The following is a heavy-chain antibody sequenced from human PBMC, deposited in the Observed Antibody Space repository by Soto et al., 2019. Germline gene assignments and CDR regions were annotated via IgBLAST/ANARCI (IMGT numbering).Heavy chain of an antibody. CDR1: VGTFSSYA. D-gene: IGHD2-2*02. V-gene: IGHV1-69*01. CDR3: ARLRYCSRTSCYTDGFDR. J-gene: IGHJ5*02. Sequence: VKVSCKASVGTFSSYAISWVRQAPGQGLEWMGGIIPIFGTANYAQKFQGRVTITADESTRTAYMELSSLRSEDTAVYYCARLRYCSRTSCYTDGFDRLGQRTLFAVSS. CDR2: IIPIFGTA.